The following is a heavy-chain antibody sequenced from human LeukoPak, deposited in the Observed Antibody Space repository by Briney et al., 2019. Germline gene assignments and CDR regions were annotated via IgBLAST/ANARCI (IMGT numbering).Heavy chain of an antibody. CDR3: ASRKPIAAAGLDY. CDR2: INPNSGGT. J-gene: IGHJ4*02. V-gene: IGHV1-2*02. Sequence: ASVTVSRKASGYTFTGYYMHWVRPAPGQGPEWVGWINPNSGGTNYAQKFQGRVTMTRDTSISTAYMELSRLRSDDTAVYYCASRKPIAAAGLDYWGQGTLVTVSS. D-gene: IGHD6-13*01. CDR1: GYTFTGYY.